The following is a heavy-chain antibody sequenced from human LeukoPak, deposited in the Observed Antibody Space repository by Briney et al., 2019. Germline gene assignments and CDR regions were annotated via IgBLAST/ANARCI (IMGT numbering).Heavy chain of an antibody. J-gene: IGHJ3*02. CDR1: DGSISSSSYY. Sequence: SETLSLTCTVSDGSISSSSYYWGWIRQPPGKGLEWIGSIYYGSVFYSVSTYYNPSLKSRVTMSGDTSKNQFSLKLSSVTAADTAAYYCATYSGSYYGNAFDIWGQGTMVTVSS. CDR2: IYYGSVFYSVST. CDR3: ATYSGSYYGNAFDI. V-gene: IGHV4-39*07. D-gene: IGHD1-26*01.